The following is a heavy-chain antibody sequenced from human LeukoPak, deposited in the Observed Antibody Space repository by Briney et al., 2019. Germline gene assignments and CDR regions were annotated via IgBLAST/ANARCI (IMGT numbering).Heavy chain of an antibody. CDR3: ARGAVAGGRWFDP. CDR2: IYYSGST. Sequence: SETLSLTCTVSGGSISSYYWSWLRQPPGKGLEWIGYIYYSGSTNYNPSLKSRVTISVDTSKNQFSLKLSSVTAADTAVYYCARGAVAGGRWFDPWGQGTLVTVSS. D-gene: IGHD6-19*01. V-gene: IGHV4-59*01. J-gene: IGHJ5*02. CDR1: GGSISSYY.